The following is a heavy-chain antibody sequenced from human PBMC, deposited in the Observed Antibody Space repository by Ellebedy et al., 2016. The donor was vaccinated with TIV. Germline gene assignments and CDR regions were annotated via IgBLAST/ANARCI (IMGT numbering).Heavy chain of an antibody. Sequence: SETLSLTXTVSGDSVSSSGYYWTWIRQPPGTRLEWIASISYSGSTYYNPSLKSRVTVSVDTSNNQFSLKLSSVTAADTAVYYCARQGDYGSGTNYVGEDYWGQGTLVTVSS. CDR2: ISYSGST. V-gene: IGHV4-39*01. CDR3: ARQGDYGSGTNYVGEDY. J-gene: IGHJ4*02. D-gene: IGHD3-10*01. CDR1: GDSVSSSGYY.